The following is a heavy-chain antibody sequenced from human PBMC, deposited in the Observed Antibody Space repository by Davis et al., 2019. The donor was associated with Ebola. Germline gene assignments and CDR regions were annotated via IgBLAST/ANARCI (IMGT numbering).Heavy chain of an antibody. Sequence: GESLKISCAASGFTFSDYYMSWIRQAPGKGLEWVSYISSSGSTIYYADSVKGRFTISRDNAKNSLYLQMNSLRAEDTAVYYCAKDGRGYCTNGVCYLHYWGQGTLVTVSS. J-gene: IGHJ4*02. CDR2: ISSSGSTI. CDR3: AKDGRGYCTNGVCYLHY. CDR1: GFTFSDYY. D-gene: IGHD2-8*01. V-gene: IGHV3-11*01.